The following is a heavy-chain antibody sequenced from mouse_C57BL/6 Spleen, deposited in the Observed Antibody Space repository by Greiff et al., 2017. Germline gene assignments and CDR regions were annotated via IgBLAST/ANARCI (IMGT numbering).Heavy chain of an antibody. J-gene: IGHJ4*01. Sequence: LVESGAELVRPGTSVKVSCKASGYAFTNYLIEWVKQRPGQGLEWIGVINPGSGGTNYNEKFKGKATLTADKSSSTAYMQLSSLTSEDSAVYFCARPTGYAMDYWGQGTSVTVSS. CDR1: GYAFTNYL. V-gene: IGHV1-54*01. CDR2: INPGSGGT. CDR3: ARPTGYAMDY.